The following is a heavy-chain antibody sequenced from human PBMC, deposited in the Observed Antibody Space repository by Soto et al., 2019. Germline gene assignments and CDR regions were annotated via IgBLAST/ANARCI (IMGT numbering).Heavy chain of an antibody. CDR1: GGTFSTYT. J-gene: IGHJ5*02. V-gene: IGHV1-69*08. CDR2: IIPIIGII. D-gene: IGHD4-4*01. Sequence: QVQLVQSGAEVKKPGSSVKVSCKASGGTFSTYTITWVRQAPGQGLEWMGRIIPIIGIINYAQKIQGRVTMSADKFTGTAYMELTGLRSDDTAVEDWAGDPDSHYNDSHASSYPWGQGTLVTVSS. CDR3: AGDPDSHYNDSHASSYP.